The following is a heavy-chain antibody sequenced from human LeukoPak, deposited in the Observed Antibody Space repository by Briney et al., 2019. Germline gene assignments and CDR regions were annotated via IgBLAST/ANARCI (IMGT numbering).Heavy chain of an antibody. J-gene: IGHJ5*02. CDR1: GFTVSGNY. CDR2: IYSGGDT. V-gene: IGHV3-53*01. CDR3: VRDWDDGRAERPA. D-gene: IGHD3-22*01. Sequence: GSLRLSCAASGFTVSGNYMNWVRQAPGKGPECVAVIYSGGDTYYADSVKGRFTISRDKSKNTLYLQMNSLRAEDTAVYYCVRDWDDGRAERPAWGQGTLVTVSS.